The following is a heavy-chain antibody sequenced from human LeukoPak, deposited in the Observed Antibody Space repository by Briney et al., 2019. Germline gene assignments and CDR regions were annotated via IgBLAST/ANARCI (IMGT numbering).Heavy chain of an antibody. D-gene: IGHD3-3*01. CDR1: GFTFSSYS. V-gene: IGHV3-21*01. J-gene: IGHJ4*02. Sequence: PGGSLRLSCAASGFTFSSYSMNWVRQAPGKGLEWVSSISSSSSYIYYADSVKGRFTISRDNAKNSLYLQMNSLRAEDTAVYYCARGTGSVLRFLEWLSSFDYWGQGTLVTVSS. CDR3: ARGTGSVLRFLEWLSSFDY. CDR2: ISSSSSYI.